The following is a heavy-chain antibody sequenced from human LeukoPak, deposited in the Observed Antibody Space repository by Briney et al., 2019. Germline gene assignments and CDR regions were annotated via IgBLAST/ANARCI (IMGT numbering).Heavy chain of an antibody. CDR1: GYAFTDYF. D-gene: IGHD3-16*01. CDR3: ARESGSYLWRSWLNP. Sequence: ASVKVSCKASGYAFTDYFMHWVRQAPGQGLEWMGWINPNSGGTNYAQKFQGRVTMTRDTSISTAYMELSSLRSDDTAVYYCARESGSYLWRSWLNPWGQGTLVTVSS. CDR2: INPNSGGT. V-gene: IGHV1-2*02. J-gene: IGHJ5*02.